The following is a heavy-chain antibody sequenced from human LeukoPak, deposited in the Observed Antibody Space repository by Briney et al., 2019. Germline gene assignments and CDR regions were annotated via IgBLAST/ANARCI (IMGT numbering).Heavy chain of an antibody. D-gene: IGHD6-13*01. V-gene: IGHV4-39*01. CDR1: GGSISSSSYY. J-gene: IGHJ4*02. CDR3: AGRIAAAGAFDY. Sequence: SETLSLTCTVSGGSISSSSYYWGWIRQPPGKGLEWIGSIYYSGSAYHNPSLKSRVTISVDTSKNQFSLKLSSVTAADTAVYYCAGRIAAAGAFDYWGQGTLVTVSS. CDR2: IYYSGSA.